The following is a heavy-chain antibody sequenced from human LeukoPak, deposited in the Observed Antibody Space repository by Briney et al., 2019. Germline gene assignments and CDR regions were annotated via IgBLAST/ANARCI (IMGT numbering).Heavy chain of an antibody. D-gene: IGHD6-13*01. J-gene: IGHJ6*02. CDR1: GGSVSSGSYY. CDR2: IYTSGST. Sequence: PSETLSLTCTVSGGSVSSGSYYWSWIRQPAGKGLEWIGRIYTSGSTNYNPSLKSRVTISVDTSKNQFSLKLSSVTAADTAVYYCAREARSSWYYYYYGMDVWGQGTTVTVSS. V-gene: IGHV4-61*02. CDR3: AREARSSWYYYYYGMDV.